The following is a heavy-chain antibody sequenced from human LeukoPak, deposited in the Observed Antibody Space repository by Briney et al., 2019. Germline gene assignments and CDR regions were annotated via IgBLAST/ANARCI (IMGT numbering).Heavy chain of an antibody. CDR1: GGSISSSSYY. CDR2: IYYSGST. J-gene: IGHJ5*02. V-gene: IGHV4-39*07. CDR3: ARVSSPKLRYFDWLLQNWFDP. Sequence: SETLSLTCTVSGGSISSSSYYWGWLRQPPGKGLEWIGSIYYSGSTYYNPSLKSRVTISVDTSKNQFSLKLSSVTAADTAVYYCARVSSPKLRYFDWLLQNWFDPWGQGTLVTVSS. D-gene: IGHD3-9*01.